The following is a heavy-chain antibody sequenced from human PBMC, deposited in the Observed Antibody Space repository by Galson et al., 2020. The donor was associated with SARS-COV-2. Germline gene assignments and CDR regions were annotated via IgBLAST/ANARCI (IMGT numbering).Heavy chain of an antibody. D-gene: IGHD5-12*01. Sequence: SQTLSLTCAVSGYSISSGYYWGWFRQPPGKGLEWIGTLYPSGSTYYNPSLKSRVTISIDTSKNQFSLKLSSVTAADTAVYYCARDGSVASNYYYYMDVWGKGTTVTVSS. J-gene: IGHJ6*03. CDR3: ARDGSVASNYYYYMDV. CDR1: GYSISSGYY. V-gene: IGHV4-38-2*02. CDR2: LYPSGST.